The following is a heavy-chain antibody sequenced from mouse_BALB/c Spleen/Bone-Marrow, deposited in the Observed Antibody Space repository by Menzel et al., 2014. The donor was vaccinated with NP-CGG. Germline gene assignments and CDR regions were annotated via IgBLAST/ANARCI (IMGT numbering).Heavy chain of an antibody. CDR3: AREPHYYAMDY. Sequence: QVQLQQSGPGLVAPSQSLSITCTVSGFSLTGYGVNWVRQPPGKGLEWLGMIWGDGSTDYNSALKSRLSISKDNSKSQVFLKMNSLQTDDTARYYCAREPHYYAMDYWGRGTSVTVSS. J-gene: IGHJ4*01. CDR2: IWGDGST. CDR1: GFSLTGYG. V-gene: IGHV2-6-7*01.